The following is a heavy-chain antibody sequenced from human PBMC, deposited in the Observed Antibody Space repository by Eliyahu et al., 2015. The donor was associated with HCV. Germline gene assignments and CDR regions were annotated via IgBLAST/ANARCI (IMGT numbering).Heavy chain of an antibody. CDR3: ARAKDQTMIVVASPWGGDAFDI. CDR2: IKQDGSEK. Sequence: EVQLVESGGGLVQPGGSLRLSCAASGFTFSSYWMXXVRQAPGKGLXWVANIKQDGSEKYYVDSVKGRFTISRDNAKNSLYLQMNSLRAEDTAVYYCARAKDQTMIVVASPWGGDAFDIWGQGTMVTVSS. V-gene: IGHV3-7*05. CDR1: GFTFSSYW. D-gene: IGHD3-22*01. J-gene: IGHJ3*02.